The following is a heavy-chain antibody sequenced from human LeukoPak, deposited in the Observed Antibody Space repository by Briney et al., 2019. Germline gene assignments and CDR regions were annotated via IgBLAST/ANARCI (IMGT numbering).Heavy chain of an antibody. CDR2: INWNGGST. Sequence: GGSLRLSCAASGFTFDDYGMSWVRQAPGKGLEWVSGINWNGGSTGYADSVKGRFTISRDNSKNTLYLQMNSLRAEDTAVYYCAKDILRVASLWGQGTLVTVSS. CDR1: GFTFDDYG. V-gene: IGHV3-20*04. D-gene: IGHD3-3*01. CDR3: AKDILRVASL. J-gene: IGHJ4*02.